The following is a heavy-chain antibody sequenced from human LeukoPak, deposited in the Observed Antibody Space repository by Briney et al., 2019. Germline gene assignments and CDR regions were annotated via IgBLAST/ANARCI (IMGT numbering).Heavy chain of an antibody. CDR3: ARSSGKAYVWGSYRYFGWFDP. CDR1: GGSISSYY. CDR2: IYCSGST. J-gene: IGHJ5*02. Sequence: SETLSLTCTVPGGSISSYYWSWIRQPPGKGLEWIGYIYCSGSTNYNPSLKSRVTISVDTSKNQFSLKLSSVTAADTAVYYCARSSGKAYVWGSYRYFGWFDPWGQGTLVTVSS. V-gene: IGHV4-59*08. D-gene: IGHD3-16*02.